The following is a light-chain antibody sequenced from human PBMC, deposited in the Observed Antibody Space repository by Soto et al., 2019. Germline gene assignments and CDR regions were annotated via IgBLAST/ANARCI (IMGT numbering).Light chain of an antibody. CDR1: QSVCSSC. Sequence: EIVLTQSPGTLSLSPGERATLSCRASQSVCSSCLAWYQQKPGQAPRLLIYGASSRATGIPDRFSGSGSGTDFTLTISRLEPEDFAVYYCQQYDSSPQTFDLGTKLEIK. V-gene: IGKV3-20*01. CDR2: GAS. CDR3: QQYDSSPQT. J-gene: IGKJ2*01.